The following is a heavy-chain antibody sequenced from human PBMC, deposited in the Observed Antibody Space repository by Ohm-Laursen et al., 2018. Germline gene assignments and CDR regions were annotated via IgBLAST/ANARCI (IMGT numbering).Heavy chain of an antibody. CDR3: AKDGDHYYGMDV. V-gene: IGHV3-9*01. D-gene: IGHD2-21*01. J-gene: IGHJ6*02. CDR2: ISWNSGSI. CDR1: GFTFDDYA. Sequence: SLRLSCTASGFTFDDYAMHWVRQAPGKGPEWVSGISWNSGSIGYADSVKGRFTTSRDNARNSLYLQMNSLRAEDTALYYCAKDGDHYYGMDVWGQGTTVTVS.